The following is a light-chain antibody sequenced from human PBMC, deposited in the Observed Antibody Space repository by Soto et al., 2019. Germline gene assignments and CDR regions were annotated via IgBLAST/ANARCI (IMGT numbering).Light chain of an antibody. CDR1: QSLVYSDGNTY. J-gene: IGKJ1*01. Sequence: DIVMTQSPLSLPVTLGQPASITCRSSQSLVYSDGNTYLNWFQQRPGQSPRRLIYKVYYRDSGVRDRFSGSGSGTDFPLKISRVEAEDVGVYYCMHGSHWPWTFGQGTKVEIE. V-gene: IGKV2-30*01. CDR3: MHGSHWPWT. CDR2: KVY.